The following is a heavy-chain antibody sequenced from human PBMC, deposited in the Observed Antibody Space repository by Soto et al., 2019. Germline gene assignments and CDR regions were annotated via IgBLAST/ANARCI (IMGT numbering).Heavy chain of an antibody. CDR1: GFTFSNAW. D-gene: IGHD3-9*01. J-gene: IGHJ4*02. Sequence: GGSLRLSCAASGFTFSNAWMSWVRQAPGKGLEWVGRIKSKTDGGTTDYAAPVKGRFTISRDDSKNTLYLQMNSLKTEDTAVYYCTTEAGYFDWVRNFDYWGQGTLVTVSS. CDR3: TTEAGYFDWVRNFDY. CDR2: IKSKTDGGTT. V-gene: IGHV3-15*01.